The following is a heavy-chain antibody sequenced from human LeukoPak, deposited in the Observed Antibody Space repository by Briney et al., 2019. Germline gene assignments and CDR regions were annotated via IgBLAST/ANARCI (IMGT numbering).Heavy chain of an antibody. CDR3: ARESRGYNYQFSDY. V-gene: IGHV3-74*01. D-gene: IGHD5-18*01. J-gene: IGHJ4*02. Sequence: PGGSLRLSCAASGFTFSSYWMHWVRQAPGKGLVWVSRINSDGSSTSYADSVKGRFTISRDNAKNTLYLQMNSLRAEDTAVYYCARESRGYNYQFSDYWGQGTLVTVSS. CDR2: INSDGSST. CDR1: GFTFSSYW.